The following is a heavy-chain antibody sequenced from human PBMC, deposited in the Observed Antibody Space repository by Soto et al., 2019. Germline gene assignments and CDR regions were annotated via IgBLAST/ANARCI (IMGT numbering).Heavy chain of an antibody. CDR3: ARDLSYYGSGSNYPFDY. J-gene: IGHJ4*02. CDR2: ISGTRNYI. V-gene: IGHV3-21*01. CDR1: GFTFSRSS. D-gene: IGHD3-10*01. Sequence: EVQLVESGGGLVKPGGSLRLSCAGSGFTFSRSSMNWVRQSPGKGLEWVSSISGTRNYIYYADSVKGRFTISRDNSKNSLYLQMNSLRVEDTAVYHCARDLSYYGSGSNYPFDYWGQGTLVTVSS.